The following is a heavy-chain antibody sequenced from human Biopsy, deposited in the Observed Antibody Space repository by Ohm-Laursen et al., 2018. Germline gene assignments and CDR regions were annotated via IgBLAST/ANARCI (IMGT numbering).Heavy chain of an antibody. CDR2: FYTSGTA. CDR3: ARDRDRRGWFDP. J-gene: IGHJ5*02. Sequence: SDTLSLTCTVSGGSINSNYWSWIRQPAGKGLEWIGRFYTSGTANYNPSLKSRVTMSVDTSKNKFSLRVSSVTAADTAVYYCARDRDRRGWFDPWGQGTLVTVSS. V-gene: IGHV4-4*07. D-gene: IGHD1-14*01. CDR1: GGSINSNY.